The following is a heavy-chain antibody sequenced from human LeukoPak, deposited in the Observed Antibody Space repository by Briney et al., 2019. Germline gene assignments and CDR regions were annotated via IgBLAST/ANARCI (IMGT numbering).Heavy chain of an antibody. J-gene: IGHJ4*02. D-gene: IGHD5-18*01. CDR1: GFTFSSYS. CDR2: ISSSSSYI. CDR3: ARAPTMVTTYYFDY. V-gene: IGHV3-21*01. Sequence: GGSLRLSCAASGFTFSSYSMNWVRQAPGKWLEWVSSISSSSSYIYYADSVKGRFTISRDNAKNSLYLQMNSLRAEDTAVYYCARAPTMVTTYYFDYWGQGTLVTVSS.